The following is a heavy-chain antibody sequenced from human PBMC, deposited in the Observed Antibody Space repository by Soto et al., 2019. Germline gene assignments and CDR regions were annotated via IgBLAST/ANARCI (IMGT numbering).Heavy chain of an antibody. CDR1: GLTFKNYG. Sequence: EVQMLESGGALVQPGGYLRLSCAVSGLTFKNYGMSWVRQAPGKGLEWVSTIDTSGGGTYYADSVKGRFTISRDNSKNTLYLQMNSLRDEDTALYYCASDYWGQGTRVTVSP. CDR2: IDTSGGGT. CDR3: ASDY. V-gene: IGHV3-23*01. J-gene: IGHJ4*02.